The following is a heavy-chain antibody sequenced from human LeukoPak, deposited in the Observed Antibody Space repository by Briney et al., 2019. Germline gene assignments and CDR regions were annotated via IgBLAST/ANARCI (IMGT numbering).Heavy chain of an antibody. Sequence: ASVKVSCKTSGYTFDKYDINWVRQADGQGLVWKGWMHPDIGNTGYAHKFQGRVTMARNTSMTTAYLELTGLTSGDTAIYYCAGGDPVAIFGPGYDEYFEYWGQGTVVIVSP. D-gene: IGHD3-3*01. CDR2: MHPDIGNT. J-gene: IGHJ4*02. CDR1: GYTFDKYD. V-gene: IGHV1-8*01. CDR3: AGGDPVAIFGPGYDEYFEY.